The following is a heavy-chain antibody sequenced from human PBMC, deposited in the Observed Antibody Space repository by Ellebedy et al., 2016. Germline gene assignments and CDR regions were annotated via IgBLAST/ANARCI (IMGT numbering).Heavy chain of an antibody. CDR2: INHSGST. J-gene: IGHJ5*02. V-gene: IGHV4-34*01. CDR3: ARDEVIGVTGVNWFDP. Sequence: SETLSLTXAVYGGSFSGYYWSWIRQPPGKGLEWIGEINHSGSTNYNPSLKSRVTISVDTSKNQFSLKLSSVAAADTAVYYCARDEVIGVTGVNWFDPWGQGTLVTVSS. D-gene: IGHD1-14*01. CDR1: GGSFSGYY.